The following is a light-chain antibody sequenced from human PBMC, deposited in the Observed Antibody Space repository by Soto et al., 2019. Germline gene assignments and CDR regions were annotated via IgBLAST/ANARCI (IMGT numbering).Light chain of an antibody. Sequence: EVVLTQSPGTLSLSPGERATLSFRASQSVSSNYLAWYQQKPGQAPRLLVYGASTRATGIPDRFSGSGSGTDFTLTISRLEPEDFALYYCQQYGNYAPITFGQGTKVDIK. V-gene: IGKV3-20*01. CDR3: QQYGNYAPIT. CDR2: GAS. CDR1: QSVSSNY. J-gene: IGKJ1*01.